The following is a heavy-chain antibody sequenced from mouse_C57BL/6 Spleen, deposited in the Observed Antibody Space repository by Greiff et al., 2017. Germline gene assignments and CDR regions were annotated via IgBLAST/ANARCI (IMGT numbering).Heavy chain of an antibody. Sequence: QVQLQQPGAELVKPGASVKMSCKASGYTFTSYWITWVKQRPGQGLEWIGDIYPGSGSTNYNEKFKSKATLTVDTSSSTAYMQLSSLTSEDSAVYYCARPYYCGSSYNYFDYWGQGTTLTVSA. J-gene: IGHJ2*01. D-gene: IGHD1-1*01. CDR2: IYPGSGST. CDR1: GYTFTSYW. CDR3: ARPYYCGSSYNYFDY. V-gene: IGHV1-55*01.